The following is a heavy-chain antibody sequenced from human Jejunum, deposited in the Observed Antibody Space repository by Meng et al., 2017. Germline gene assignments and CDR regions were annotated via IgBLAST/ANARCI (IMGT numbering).Heavy chain of an antibody. CDR2: IDRDGNYI. J-gene: IGHJ6*02. CDR1: GFTFSSHW. D-gene: IGHD2-2*01. V-gene: IGHV3-74*01. CDR3: ARGYCSRTSCQYYYGLDV. Sequence: GESLKISCEASGFTFSSHWMHWVRQAPGKGLVWVSRIDRDGNYITYADSVKGRFTISRDNAKNTLFLQLNSLRAEDTAVYYCARGYCSRTSCQYYYGLDVWGQGTTVTVSS.